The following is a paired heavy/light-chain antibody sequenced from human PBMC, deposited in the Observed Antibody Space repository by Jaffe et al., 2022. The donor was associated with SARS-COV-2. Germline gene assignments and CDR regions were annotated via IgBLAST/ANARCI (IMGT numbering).Heavy chain of an antibody. CDR1: GFTFDDYG. D-gene: IGHD3-22*01. Sequence: EVQLVESGGVVVQPGDSLRLSCAASGFTFDDYGMHWVRQAPGQGLEWVSLISWDGRSTYYADSVKGRFTISRDTSKDSLYLQMNNLRAEDTGLYFCAKDNNSGESSGYYGFDYWGQGTLVTVSS. V-gene: IGHV3-43D*03. CDR2: ISWDGRST. J-gene: IGHJ4*02. CDR3: AKDNNSGESSGYYGFDY.
Light chain of an antibody. CDR1: QSISRY. J-gene: IGKJ3*01. Sequence: DIQMTQSPSSLSASVGDRVTITCRASQSISRYLNWYQQKPGKAPKLLIFAASTLQSGVPSRFSGSGSGTDFTLTISSLQPEDFATYYCQQSYNTPRGFTFGPGTKVDIK. CDR3: QQSYNTPRGFT. V-gene: IGKV1-39*01. CDR2: AAS.